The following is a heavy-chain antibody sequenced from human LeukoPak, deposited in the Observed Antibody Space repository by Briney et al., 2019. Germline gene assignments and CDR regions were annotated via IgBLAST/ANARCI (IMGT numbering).Heavy chain of an antibody. V-gene: IGHV1-8*03. J-gene: IGHJ5*02. CDR1: GYIFATYD. Sequence: ASVKVSCKASGYIFATYDIGWVRQATGQGLEWMGWLNPNSGNAGYAQKFQGRVTISRNTSISTAYMELSSLRSDDTAIYYCARRKFLGWFDPWGQGTLVTVSS. CDR2: LNPNSGNA. CDR3: ARRKFLGWFDP. D-gene: IGHD7-27*01.